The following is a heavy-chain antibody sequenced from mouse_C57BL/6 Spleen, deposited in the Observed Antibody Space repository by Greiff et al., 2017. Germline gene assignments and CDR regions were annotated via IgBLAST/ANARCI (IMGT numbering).Heavy chain of an antibody. Sequence: EVQRVESGGGLVKPGGSLKLSCAASGFTFSDYGMHWVRQAPEKGLEWVAYLSSGSSTIYDADPVKGRFPLSRDNAKNTLFMQMTSLRSEDTAMYYCARKGLYDYDGYWYFDVWGTGTTVTVSS. V-gene: IGHV5-17*01. CDR2: LSSGSSTI. J-gene: IGHJ1*03. CDR1: GFTFSDYG. D-gene: IGHD2-4*01. CDR3: ARKGLYDYDGYWYFDV.